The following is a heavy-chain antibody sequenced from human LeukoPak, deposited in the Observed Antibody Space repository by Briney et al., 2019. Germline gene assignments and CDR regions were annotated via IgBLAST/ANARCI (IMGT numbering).Heavy chain of an antibody. Sequence: SVKVSCKASGGTFSSYAISWVRQAPGQGLEWMGGIIPIFGTANYAQKFQGRVTITTDESTSSAYMELSSLRSEDTAVYYCARAGVVVPAARGYFDLWGRGTLVTVSS. CDR3: ARAGVVVPAARGYFDL. CDR2: IIPIFGTA. D-gene: IGHD2-2*01. CDR1: GGTFSSYA. V-gene: IGHV1-69*05. J-gene: IGHJ2*01.